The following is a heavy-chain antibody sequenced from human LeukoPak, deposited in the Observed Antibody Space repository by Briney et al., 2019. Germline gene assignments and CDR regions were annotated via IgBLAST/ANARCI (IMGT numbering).Heavy chain of an antibody. Sequence: GGSLRLSCAASGFTFSRYWMTWVRQAPGKGLEWVASINHNGNVNYYVDSVKGRFTISRDNAKNSLYLQMSNLRAEDTAVYFCARGGGLDVWGQGATVTVSS. V-gene: IGHV3-7*03. CDR3: ARGGGLDV. CDR1: GFTFSRYW. CDR2: INHNGNVN. J-gene: IGHJ6*02. D-gene: IGHD3-16*01.